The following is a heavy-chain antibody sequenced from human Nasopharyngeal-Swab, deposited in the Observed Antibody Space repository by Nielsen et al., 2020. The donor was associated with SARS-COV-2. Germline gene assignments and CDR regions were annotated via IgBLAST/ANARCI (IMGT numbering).Heavy chain of an antibody. J-gene: IGHJ3*02. CDR1: GFNFSSYE. CDR3: ARDAYPGYI. CDR2: NSSSGSTI. D-gene: IGHD2-2*01. Sequence: SCAASGFNFSSYEMNWVRQAPGKGLEWVSYNSSSGSTIYYADSVKGRFTTSGDNAKTSLYLQMNSLRAEGTAYYYCARDAYPGYIWGQGTMVTVSS. V-gene: IGHV3-48*03.